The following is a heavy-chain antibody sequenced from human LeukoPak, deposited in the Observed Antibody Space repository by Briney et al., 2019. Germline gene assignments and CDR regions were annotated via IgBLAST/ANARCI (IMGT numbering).Heavy chain of an antibody. J-gene: IGHJ5*02. Sequence: GGSLRLSCAVSGFTFSSYWMSWVRQAPGKGLEWVAVISYDGSNKYYADSVKGRFTISRDNSKNTLYLQMNSLRAEDTAVYYCAKGSSGSLNWFDPWGQGTLVTVSS. CDR1: GFTFSSYW. V-gene: IGHV3-30*18. CDR3: AKGSSGSLNWFDP. D-gene: IGHD3-22*01. CDR2: ISYDGSNK.